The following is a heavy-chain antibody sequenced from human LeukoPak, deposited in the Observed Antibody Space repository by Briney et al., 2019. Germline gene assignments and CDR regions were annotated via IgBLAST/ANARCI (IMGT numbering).Heavy chain of an antibody. J-gene: IGHJ5*02. Sequence: GRSLRLPCAASGLTFSSYAMSWVRQAPGKGLEGGSAISGRGGSTYYADAVRGRFTISRDNPKNTPYAQMNSLRAEGTAVYYCATGMYSGARASLFHPWGEGTLVTVPS. CDR1: GLTFSSYA. CDR3: ATGMYSGARASLFHP. CDR2: ISGRGGST. D-gene: IGHD5-18*01. V-gene: IGHV3-23*01.